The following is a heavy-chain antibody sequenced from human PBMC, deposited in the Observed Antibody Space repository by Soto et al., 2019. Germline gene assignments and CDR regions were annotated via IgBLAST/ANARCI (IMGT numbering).Heavy chain of an antibody. V-gene: IGHV4-30-4*08. CDR2: IYYSGNT. CDR1: GDSISSNSHY. CDR3: ARETITMVRGVIPPYYYYYGMDV. Sequence: TSETLSLTCTVAGDSISSNSHYWGWIRQPPGKGLESIAYIYYSGNTYYNPSLKSRVTISVDTSKNQFSLKLSSVTAADTAVYYCARETITMVRGVIPPYYYYYGMDVWGQGTTVTVSS. D-gene: IGHD3-10*01. J-gene: IGHJ6*02.